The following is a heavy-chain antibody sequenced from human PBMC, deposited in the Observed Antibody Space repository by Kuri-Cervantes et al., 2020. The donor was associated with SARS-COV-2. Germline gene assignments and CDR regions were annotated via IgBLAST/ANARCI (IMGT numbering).Heavy chain of an antibody. Sequence: ASVKVSCKASGYTFTSYDINWVRQATGQGLEWMGWMNPNSGNTGYAQKFQGRVTMTRNTSISTAYMELSSLRSEDTAVYYCARHRGGYYGSGSNGGYFQHWGQGTLVTVSS. CDR1: GYTFTSYD. CDR2: MNPNSGNT. V-gene: IGHV1-8*01. J-gene: IGHJ1*01. CDR3: ARHRGGYYGSGSNGGYFQH. D-gene: IGHD3-10*01.